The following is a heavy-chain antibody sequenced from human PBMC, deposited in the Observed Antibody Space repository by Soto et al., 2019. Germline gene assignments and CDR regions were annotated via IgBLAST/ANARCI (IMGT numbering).Heavy chain of an antibody. CDR1: GFTFSSYA. Sequence: PGGSLRLSCAASGFTFSSYAMHWVRQAPGKGLEWVAVISYDGSNKYYADSVKGRFTISRDNSKNTLYLQMNSLRAEDTAVYYCARDLPLYTIFGVDNYDYWGQGTLVTVSS. V-gene: IGHV3-30-3*01. CDR3: ARDLPLYTIFGVDNYDY. CDR2: ISYDGSNK. J-gene: IGHJ4*02. D-gene: IGHD3-3*01.